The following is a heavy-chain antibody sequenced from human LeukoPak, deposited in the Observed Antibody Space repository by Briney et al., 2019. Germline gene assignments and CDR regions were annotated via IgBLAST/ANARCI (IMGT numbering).Heavy chain of an antibody. V-gene: IGHV3-7*01. D-gene: IGHD4-17*01. CDR2: IKQDETEK. J-gene: IGHJ3*02. CDR3: AKDQIDYGDYAGYDAFDI. CDR1: GFTFSNFW. Sequence: GGSLRLSCTASGFTFSNFWMGWVRQAPGKGLEWVGNIKQDETEKFYLGSVKGRFTISRDNAKNSLYLQMNSLRAEDTAVYYCAKDQIDYGDYAGYDAFDIWGQGTMVTVSS.